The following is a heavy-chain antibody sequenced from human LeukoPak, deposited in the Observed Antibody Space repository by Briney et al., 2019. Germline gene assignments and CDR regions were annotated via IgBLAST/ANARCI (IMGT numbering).Heavy chain of an antibody. Sequence: GGSLRLSCAASGFTFSSYTMNWVRQPPGKGLEWVSSISTSSRYVYYGDSVKGRFTISRDNAKNSLYLQMNSLRAEDTAVYYCARVHIADLTSWYFDYWGQGTLVTVSS. J-gene: IGHJ4*02. D-gene: IGHD6-13*01. CDR2: ISTSSRYV. CDR3: ARVHIADLTSWYFDY. CDR1: GFTFSSYT. V-gene: IGHV3-21*01.